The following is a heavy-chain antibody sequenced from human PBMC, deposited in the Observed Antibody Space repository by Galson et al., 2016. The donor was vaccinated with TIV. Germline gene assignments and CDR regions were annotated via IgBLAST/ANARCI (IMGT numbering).Heavy chain of an antibody. CDR1: GFSFTDYY. J-gene: IGHJ6*02. V-gene: IGHV3-11*04. CDR3: ARAVTMRVADYYYGMDV. Sequence: SLRLSCAVSGFSFTDYYMSWIRQAPGKGLEWVSYISNGGSITYYADFVKGRFTISRDNAKNSLYLHMSSLRAEDTGVYYCARAVTMRVADYYYGMDVWGQGTAVTVSS. D-gene: IGHD3-22*01. CDR2: ISNGGSIT.